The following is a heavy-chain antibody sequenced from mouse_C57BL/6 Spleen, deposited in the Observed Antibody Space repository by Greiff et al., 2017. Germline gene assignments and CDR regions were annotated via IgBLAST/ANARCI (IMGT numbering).Heavy chain of an antibody. CDR3: ARSRYGYDGGGY. D-gene: IGHD2-2*01. V-gene: IGHV1-54*01. CDR1: GYAFTNYL. CDR2: INPGSGGT. J-gene: IGHJ2*01. Sequence: QVQLQQSGAELVRPGTSVKVSCKASGYAFTNYLIEWVKQRPGQGLEWIGVINPGSGGTNYNEKFKGKATLTADKSSSTAYMQLSSLTSEDSAVYFCARSRYGYDGGGYWGQGTTLTVSS.